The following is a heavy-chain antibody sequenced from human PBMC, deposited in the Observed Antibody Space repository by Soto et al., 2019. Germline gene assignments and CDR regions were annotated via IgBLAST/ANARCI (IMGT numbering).Heavy chain of an antibody. Sequence: GGSLRLSCAASRFAFSSYAMTWVRQAPGKGLEWVSAISGSGGSTYYADSVKGRFTISRDNSKNTLYLQMSSLRSEDTAVYYCVKDSVDPWGQGTLVTVSS. CDR1: RFAFSSYA. V-gene: IGHV3-23*01. CDR2: ISGSGGST. J-gene: IGHJ5*02. CDR3: VKDSVDP.